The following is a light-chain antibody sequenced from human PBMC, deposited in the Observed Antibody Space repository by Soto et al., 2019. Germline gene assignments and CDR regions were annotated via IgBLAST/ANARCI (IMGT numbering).Light chain of an antibody. V-gene: IGLV2-8*01. CDR2: EVS. CDR3: SSYAGSNAAV. J-gene: IGLJ2*01. CDR1: SSDVGGYNY. Sequence: QSALTQPHSASGSPGQSVTISCTGTSSDVGGYNYVSWYQQHPGKAPKLMIYEVSKRPSGVPDRFSGSKSGNTASLTVSGLQAEDEADYYCSSYAGSNAAVFGGGTKVTVL.